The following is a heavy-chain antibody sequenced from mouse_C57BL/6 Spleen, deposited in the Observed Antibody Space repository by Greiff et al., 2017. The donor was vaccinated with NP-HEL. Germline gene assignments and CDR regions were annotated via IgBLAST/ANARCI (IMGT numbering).Heavy chain of an antibody. Sequence: LQQPGAELVKPGASVKLSCKASGYTFTSYWMHWVKQRPGQGLEWIGRIHPNSGSTNYNEKFKSKATLTVAKSSSPAYMQLSSLASKHSAVYYCARTDGSSYDWYFDVWGTGTTVTVSS. CDR3: ARTDGSSYDWYFDV. V-gene: IGHV1-64*01. D-gene: IGHD1-1*01. CDR2: IHPNSGST. J-gene: IGHJ1*03. CDR1: GYTFTSYW.